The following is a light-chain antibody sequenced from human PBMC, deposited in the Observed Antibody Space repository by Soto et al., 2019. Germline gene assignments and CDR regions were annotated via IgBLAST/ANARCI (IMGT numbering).Light chain of an antibody. J-gene: IGLJ2*01. CDR1: SSDVGGYNY. Sequence: QSALTQPPSASGSPGQSVTISCTGTSSDVGGYNYVSWYQQHPGKAPKVMIYEVSKRPSGVPERFSGSKSGNTASLTVSGLQAEDEADYYCSSYAGSNNFVVFGGGTKVTVL. CDR3: SSYAGSNNFVV. CDR2: EVS. V-gene: IGLV2-8*01.